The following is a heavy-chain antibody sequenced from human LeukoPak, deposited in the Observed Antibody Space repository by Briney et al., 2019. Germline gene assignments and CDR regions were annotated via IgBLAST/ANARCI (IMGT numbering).Heavy chain of an antibody. D-gene: IGHD2-15*01. CDR1: GFTFSSYG. Sequence: GGSLRLSSAASGFTFSSYGMSWVRQAPGKGLEWVSAISGSGGSTYYADSVKGRFIISRDNSKNTLYLQMNSLRAEDTAVYYCAKFALRYCSGGSCHPFDYWGQGTLVTVSS. CDR2: ISGSGGST. J-gene: IGHJ4*02. V-gene: IGHV3-23*01. CDR3: AKFALRYCSGGSCHPFDY.